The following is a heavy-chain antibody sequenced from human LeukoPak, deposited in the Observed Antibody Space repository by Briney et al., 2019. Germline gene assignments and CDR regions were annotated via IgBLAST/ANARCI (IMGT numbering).Heavy chain of an antibody. V-gene: IGHV3-30*02. CDR3: Y. J-gene: IGHJ4*02. CDR2: IQYDGSKK. CDR1: GFTFSSNG. Sequence: GGSLRLSCVASGFTFSSNGMHWVRQAPGKGLEWVTFIQYDGSKKYYADSVKGRFTISRDNSKNTLYLEMNSLRAEDTAVYYDYWGQGILVTVSS.